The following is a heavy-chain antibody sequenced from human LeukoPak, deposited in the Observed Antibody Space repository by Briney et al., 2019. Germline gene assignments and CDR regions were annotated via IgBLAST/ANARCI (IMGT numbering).Heavy chain of an antibody. J-gene: IGHJ4*02. CDR2: IYYSGST. D-gene: IGHD3-22*01. V-gene: IGHV4-61*01. Sequence: SETLSLTCTVSGGSVSSGSYYWSWIRQPPGKGLEWIGYIYYSGSTNYNPSPKSRVTISVDTSKNQFSLKLSSVTAADTAVYYCASYYYDSSGYYDYWGQGTLVTVSS. CDR3: ASYYYDSSGYYDY. CDR1: GGSVSSGSYY.